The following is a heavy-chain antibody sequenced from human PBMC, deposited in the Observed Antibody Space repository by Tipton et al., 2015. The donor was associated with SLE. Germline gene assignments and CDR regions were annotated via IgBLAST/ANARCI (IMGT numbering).Heavy chain of an antibody. V-gene: IGHV4-59*11. CDR3: ARTKRSSTTWGDWFDP. D-gene: IGHD2-2*01. J-gene: IGHJ5*02. CDR1: GASISSHY. Sequence: TLSLTCTVSGASISSHYWNWIRQPPGKGLEWIGNIYNNGNTNYNPSLKSRVTISVDTSRNQFFLKLSSVTAADTALYYCARTKRSSTTWGDWFDPWGQGTLATVSS. CDR2: IYNNGNT.